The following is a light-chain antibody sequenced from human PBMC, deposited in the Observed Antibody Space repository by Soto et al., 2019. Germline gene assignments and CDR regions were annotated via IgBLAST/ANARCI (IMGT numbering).Light chain of an antibody. J-gene: IGKJ3*01. Sequence: DIQMTQSPSSLSASDGDSVTITCPASQDIRNYLNWYQQKPGNAPKLLIYDASNLEPGVPSRFSGSGSVTHFTFTISSLQPEDIATYYCQHYDNLPFFGPGTKVD. V-gene: IGKV1-33*01. CDR3: QHYDNLPF. CDR1: QDIRNY. CDR2: DAS.